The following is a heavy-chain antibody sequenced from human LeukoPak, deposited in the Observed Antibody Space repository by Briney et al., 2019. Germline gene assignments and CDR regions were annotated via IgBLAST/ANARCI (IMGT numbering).Heavy chain of an antibody. CDR3: ARGRFVLVPSLERWYFDL. Sequence: GGSLRLSCTASGVTLRNYDMHWVRQTTEKGLEWVSGIGTEGDTFYPDAVKGRFTISRENAKNSFYLQMNSLRAGDTAVYYCARGRFVLVPSLERWYFDLWGRGTLVTVSS. CDR2: IGTEGDT. D-gene: IGHD2-8*02. J-gene: IGHJ2*01. CDR1: GVTLRNYD. V-gene: IGHV3-13*01.